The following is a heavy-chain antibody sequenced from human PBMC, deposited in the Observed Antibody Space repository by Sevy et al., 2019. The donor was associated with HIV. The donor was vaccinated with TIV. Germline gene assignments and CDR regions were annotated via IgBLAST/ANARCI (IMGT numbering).Heavy chain of an antibody. D-gene: IGHD3-22*01. CDR3: AKEGYYYASRSSDWFDP. V-gene: IGHV3-30*18. CDR2: VSSDGTTR. J-gene: IGHJ5*02. CDR1: GFNFSPYA. Sequence: GGSLRLSCAASGFNFSPYAMHWVRQAPGKGLEWVATVSSDGTTRSYVDSIKGRFSLSRDNSKNTLYLQMNNLTPEDTAVYYCAKEGYYYASRSSDWFDPWGPGALVTVSS.